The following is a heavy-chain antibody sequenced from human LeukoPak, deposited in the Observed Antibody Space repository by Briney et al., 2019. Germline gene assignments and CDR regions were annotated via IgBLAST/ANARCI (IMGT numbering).Heavy chain of an antibody. CDR2: ISGSGGST. J-gene: IGHJ4*02. D-gene: IGHD6-13*01. V-gene: IGHV3-23*01. CDR1: GFAFTNYA. Sequence: GGSLRPSCAASGFAFTNYAMSWVRQASGKGLEWVSSISGSGGSTYYADSVKGRFTVSRDNSKNTLYLQMNSLRAEDTALYYCAKDLAAGTAPSDYWGRGTLVTVSS. CDR3: AKDLAAGTAPSDY.